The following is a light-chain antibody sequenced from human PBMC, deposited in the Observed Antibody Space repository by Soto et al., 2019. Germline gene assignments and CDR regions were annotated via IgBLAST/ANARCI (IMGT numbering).Light chain of an antibody. V-gene: IGKV3D-20*02. CDR2: DAS. J-gene: IGKJ5*01. CDR3: QQRGDWPPIT. Sequence: EIVLTQSPATLSSFPGDRVTLSCRASQYINTRLAWYQHRPGQAPRLLIYDASSRATGIPDRFSGGGSGTDFTLTISRLEPEDFAVYYCQQRGDWPPITFGQGTRLEIK. CDR1: QYINTR.